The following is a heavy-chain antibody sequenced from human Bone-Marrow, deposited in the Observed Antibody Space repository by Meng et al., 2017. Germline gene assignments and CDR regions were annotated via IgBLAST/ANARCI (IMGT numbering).Heavy chain of an antibody. CDR1: GGSISSGSYY. CDR2: IYYSGST. D-gene: IGHD6-19*01. V-gene: IGHV4-39*07. J-gene: IGHJ5*02. CDR3: ARVAAVAGMWFDP. Sequence: SETLSLTCTVSGGSISSGSYYWGWIRQPPGKGLEWIGSIYYSGSTYYNPSLKSRVTISVDTSKNQFSLKLSSVTAADTAVYYCARVAAVAGMWFDPWGQGTLVTVSS.